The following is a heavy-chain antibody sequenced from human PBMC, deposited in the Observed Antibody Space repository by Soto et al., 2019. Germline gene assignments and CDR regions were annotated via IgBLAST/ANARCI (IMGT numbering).Heavy chain of an antibody. Sequence: PSETLSLTCAVYGGSFSGYYWSWIRQPPGKGLEWIGEINHSGSTNYNPSLKIRVTISVDTSKNQFSLKLTSVTAADAALYYCARGELWWDSWGQGTLVTVSS. J-gene: IGHJ4*02. CDR3: ARGELWWDS. CDR2: INHSGST. CDR1: GGSFSGYY. V-gene: IGHV4-34*01. D-gene: IGHD3-10*01.